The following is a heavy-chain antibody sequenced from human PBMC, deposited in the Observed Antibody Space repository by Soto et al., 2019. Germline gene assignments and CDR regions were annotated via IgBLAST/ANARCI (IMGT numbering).Heavy chain of an antibody. CDR2: IWSDGNNR. D-gene: IGHD1-1*01. CDR3: VRGDNWNDEASDY. V-gene: IGHV3-33*01. CDR1: ALMPRPND. Sequence: YLRHPNTASALMPRPNDQHWVRQAPGKGLEWVAVIWSDGNNRYYADSVKGRFTISRDNSKNTVYLQMNSLRAEDTAVYYCVRGDNWNDEASDYWGQGT. J-gene: IGHJ4*02.